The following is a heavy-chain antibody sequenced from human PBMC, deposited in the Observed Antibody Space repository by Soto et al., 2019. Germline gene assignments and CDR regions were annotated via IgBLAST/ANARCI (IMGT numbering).Heavy chain of an antibody. V-gene: IGHV1-2*02. J-gene: IGHJ4*02. CDR1: GYTFTGYY. Sequence: ASVKVACKASGYTFTGYYMHWVRQAPGQGLEWMGWINPNSGGTNYAQKFQGRVTMTRDTSISTAYMELSRLRSDGTAVYYCARYHDSSGYPGYWGQGTLVTVSS. CDR3: ARYHDSSGYPGY. CDR2: INPNSGGT. D-gene: IGHD3-22*01.